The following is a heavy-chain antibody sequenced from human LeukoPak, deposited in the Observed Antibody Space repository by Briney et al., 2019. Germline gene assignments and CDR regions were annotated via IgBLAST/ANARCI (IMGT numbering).Heavy chain of an antibody. CDR2: INHSGST. CDR1: GGSFSGYY. Sequence: SETLSLTCAVYGGSFSGYYWSWIRQPPGKGLEWIGEINHSGSTNYNPSLKSRVTISVDTSKNQFSLKLSSVTAADTAVYYCARNDYGDYGYYFDYWGQGTLVTVSS. V-gene: IGHV4-34*01. CDR3: ARNDYGDYGYYFDY. J-gene: IGHJ4*02. D-gene: IGHD4-17*01.